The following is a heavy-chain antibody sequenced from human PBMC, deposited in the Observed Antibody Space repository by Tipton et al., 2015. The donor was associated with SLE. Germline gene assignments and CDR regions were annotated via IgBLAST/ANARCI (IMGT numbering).Heavy chain of an antibody. D-gene: IGHD2-8*02. J-gene: IGHJ6*02. V-gene: IGHV1-58*02. CDR2: IVVGSGLT. Sequence: QLVQSGPEVKKPGTSVKVSCKASGFTFSTSAMHWVRQARGQRLEWIGWIVVGSGLTTYAQKFQERVTISSDMSTTTVFLELSSLGSEDTAMYYCAATVTALSGAVYYGMDVWGHGTTVTVSS. CDR1: GFTFSTSA. CDR3: AATVTALSGAVYYGMDV.